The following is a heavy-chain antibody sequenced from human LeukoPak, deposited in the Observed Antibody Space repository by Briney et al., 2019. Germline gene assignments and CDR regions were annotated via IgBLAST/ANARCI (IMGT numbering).Heavy chain of an antibody. J-gene: IGHJ4*02. D-gene: IGHD6-19*01. CDR3: AKSPYSSGWYYYFDY. V-gene: IGHV3-9*01. Sequence: GGSLRLSCAASGFTFDDYAMHWVRQAPGKGLEWVSGISWNSGSIGYADSVKGRFTISRDNAKNSLYLQMNSLRVEDTALYYRAKSPYSSGWYYYFDYWGQGTLVTVSS. CDR2: ISWNSGSI. CDR1: GFTFDDYA.